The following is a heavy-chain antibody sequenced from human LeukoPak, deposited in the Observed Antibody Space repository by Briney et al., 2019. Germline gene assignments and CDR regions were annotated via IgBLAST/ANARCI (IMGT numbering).Heavy chain of an antibody. Sequence: SVKVSCKASGFTFTAYGINWVPEAPGQGREGMGWISAYNGDTKYAQKVQGRVYMTTDTSTNTAYMEVRSLRADDTAVYYCARLGRYHLFSYMDVWGKGTTVTVSS. V-gene: IGHV1-18*01. CDR3: ARLGRYHLFSYMDV. D-gene: IGHD1-26*01. CDR2: ISAYNGDT. CDR1: GFTFTAYG. J-gene: IGHJ6*03.